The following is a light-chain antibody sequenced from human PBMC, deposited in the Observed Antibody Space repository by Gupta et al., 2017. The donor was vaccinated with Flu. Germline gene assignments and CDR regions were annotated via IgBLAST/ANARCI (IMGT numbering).Light chain of an antibody. CDR2: AAS. V-gene: IGKV1-12*01. J-gene: IGKJ4*01. CDR1: QNIGSW. CDR3: QQANSFPIT. Sequence: PSTVSASVGYRVTITCRASQNIGSWVAWYQQKPGKAPKLLIHAASTLETGVTSRFSGSGYGTDFTLTISRLQPEDFASYYCQQANSFPITFGRGTKVEIK.